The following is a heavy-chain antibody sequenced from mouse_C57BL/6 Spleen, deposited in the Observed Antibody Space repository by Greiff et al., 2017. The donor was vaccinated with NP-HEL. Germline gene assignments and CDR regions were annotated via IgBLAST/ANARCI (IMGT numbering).Heavy chain of an antibody. D-gene: IGHD2-1*01. V-gene: IGHV1-59*01. Sequence: QVQLQQPGAELVRPGTSVKLSCKASGYTFTSYWMHWVKQRPGQGLEWIGVIDPSDSYTNYNQKFKGKATLTVDTSSSTAYMQLSSLTSEDSAVDYCARWESTMVPFDYWGQGTTLTVSS. CDR2: IDPSDSYT. CDR3: ARWESTMVPFDY. J-gene: IGHJ2*01. CDR1: GYTFTSYW.